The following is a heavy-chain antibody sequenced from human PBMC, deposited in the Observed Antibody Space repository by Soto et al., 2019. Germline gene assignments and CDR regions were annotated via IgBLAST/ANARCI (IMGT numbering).Heavy chain of an antibody. D-gene: IGHD2-2*02. CDR3: ARLEGTYCTCTSCYTAGIYYYGWGG. V-gene: IGHV5-51*01. J-gene: IGHJ6*02. Sequence: GESLKISCKGSGYSFTSYWIGWVRQMPGKGLEWMGIIYPGDSDTRYSPSFQGQVTISADKSISTAYLQWSSLMASDTAMYYCARLEGTYCTCTSCYTAGIYYYGWGGWGQGTTVTVSS. CDR1: GYSFTSYW. CDR2: IYPGDSDT.